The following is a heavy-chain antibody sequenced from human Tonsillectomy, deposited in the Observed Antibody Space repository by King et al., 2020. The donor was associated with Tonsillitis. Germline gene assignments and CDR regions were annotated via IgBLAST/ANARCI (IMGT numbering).Heavy chain of an antibody. Sequence: WICRAPGKGLQWLSFTKNKTYRGTTEYAASVKGRIILSRDDSKNISYLQMNSLKTEDTAVPLQLWSGYCSELKRCWFGPWGQGTLVTVSS. D-gene: IGHD3-3*01. CDR3: LWSGYCSELKRCWFGP. CDR2: TKNKTYRGTT. V-gene: IGHV3-49*02. J-gene: IGHJ5*02.